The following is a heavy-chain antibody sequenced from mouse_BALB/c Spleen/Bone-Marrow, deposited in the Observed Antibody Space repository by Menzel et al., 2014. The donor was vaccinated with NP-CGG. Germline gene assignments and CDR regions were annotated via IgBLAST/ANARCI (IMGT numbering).Heavy chain of an antibody. V-gene: IGHV7-3*02. J-gene: IGHJ2*01. CDR2: IRNKANGYTT. Sequence: EVKLVESGGGLVQPGSFLRLSCATSGFTFTDHHMSWVRQPPGKALEWLGFIRNKANGYTTEYSASVKGRFTISRDNSQSIVYLQMNTLRAEDSATYYCARDYLNYFDYWGQGTTLTVSS. D-gene: IGHD2-1*01. CDR1: GFTFTDHH. CDR3: ARDYLNYFDY.